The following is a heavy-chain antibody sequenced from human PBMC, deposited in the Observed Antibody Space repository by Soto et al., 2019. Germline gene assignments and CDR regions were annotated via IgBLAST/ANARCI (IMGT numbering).Heavy chain of an antibody. Sequence: QITLKESGPPLVKPTQTLTLTCTFSGFSLSTSGVGVGWIRQPPGKALEWLALIYWDDDKRYSPSLKSRLTITKDTSKNQVVLTMTNMDPVDTATYYCAHYRYTLYYFDYWGQGTLVTVSS. CDR2: IYWDDDK. J-gene: IGHJ4*02. CDR3: AHYRYTLYYFDY. D-gene: IGHD2-2*02. V-gene: IGHV2-5*02. CDR1: GFSLSTSGVG.